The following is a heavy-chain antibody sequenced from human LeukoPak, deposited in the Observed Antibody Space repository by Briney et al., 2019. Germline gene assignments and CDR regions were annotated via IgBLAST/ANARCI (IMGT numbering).Heavy chain of an antibody. CDR3: ARDINQQLVIPDAFDI. J-gene: IGHJ3*02. Sequence: ASVKVSCKASGYTFTSYGISWVRQAPGQGLEWMGWISAYNGNTNYAQKLQGRVTMTTDTSTSTAYMELRSLGSDDTAVYYCARDINQQLVIPDAFDIWGQGTMVTVSS. CDR1: GYTFTSYG. V-gene: IGHV1-18*01. CDR2: ISAYNGNT. D-gene: IGHD6-13*01.